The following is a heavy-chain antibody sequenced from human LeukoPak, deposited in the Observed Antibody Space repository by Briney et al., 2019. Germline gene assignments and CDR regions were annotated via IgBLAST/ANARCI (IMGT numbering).Heavy chain of an antibody. CDR2: IYSGANT. CDR1: GFTVSNNY. D-gene: IGHD6-6*01. CDR3: ARGGGAARLFDY. V-gene: IGHV3-53*04. J-gene: IGHJ4*02. Sequence: GGSLRLSCAASGFTVSNNYMSWVRQVPGKGLEWVSVIYSGANTYYADSVKGRFTISRHNTMNTLYLQMNSLRTEDTAVYYCARGGGAARLFDYWGQGTLVTVSS.